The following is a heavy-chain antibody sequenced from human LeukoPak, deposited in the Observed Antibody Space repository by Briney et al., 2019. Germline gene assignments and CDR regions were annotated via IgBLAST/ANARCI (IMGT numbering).Heavy chain of an antibody. CDR1: GFTFSSYG. CDR3: AKSWQQQLVREYFQH. V-gene: IGHV3-30*02. CDR2: IRYDGSNK. Sequence: SGGSLRLSCAASGFTFSSYGMHWVRQAPGKGLEWVAFIRYDGSNKYYADSVKGRFTISRDNSKNTLYLQMNSLRAEDTAVYYCAKSWQQQLVREYFQHWGQGTLVTVSS. D-gene: IGHD6-13*01. J-gene: IGHJ1*01.